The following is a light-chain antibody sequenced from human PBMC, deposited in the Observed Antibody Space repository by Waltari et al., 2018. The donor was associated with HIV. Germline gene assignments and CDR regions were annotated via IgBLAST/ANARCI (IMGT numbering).Light chain of an antibody. CDR2: DDR. CDR3: QVWDESTDYVMV. J-gene: IGLJ3*02. V-gene: IGLV3-21*02. CDR1: SIGSKS. Sequence: SYVLSQPPSVSVAPGQTATIPCGGDSIGSKSVQWYQQRPGQAPLLVFYDDRDRPSGIPERFSGSNSGNMATLTITRVAVVDEADYYCQVWDESTDYVMVFGGGTKLTVL.